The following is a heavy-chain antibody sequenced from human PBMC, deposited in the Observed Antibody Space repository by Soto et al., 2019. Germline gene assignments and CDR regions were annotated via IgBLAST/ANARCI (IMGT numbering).Heavy chain of an antibody. D-gene: IGHD3-3*01. J-gene: IGHJ6*03. CDR1: GFTFSSYT. Sequence: GGSLRLSCAASGFTFSSYTMNWVRQAPGKGLEWVSSISYSSSYMYYADSVMGRFTISRDNAKNSLYLQMNSLRAEDTSIYYCTKGPGTILGYMDVWGRGTTVTVSS. CDR3: TKGPGTILGYMDV. V-gene: IGHV3-21*01. CDR2: ISYSSSYM.